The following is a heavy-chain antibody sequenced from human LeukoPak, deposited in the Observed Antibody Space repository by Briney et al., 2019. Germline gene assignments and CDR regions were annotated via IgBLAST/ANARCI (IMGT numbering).Heavy chain of an antibody. CDR1: GYTFTGYY. V-gene: IGHV1-2*02. J-gene: IGHJ5*02. CDR2: INPNSGGT. CDR3: ARDDTSGKHQPKNWFDP. D-gene: IGHD3-16*01. Sequence: ASVKVSCKASGYTFTGYYMHWVRQAPGQGLEWMGWINPNSGGTNYAQKFQGRVTMTRDTSISTAYMDLSRLRSDDTAVYYCARDDTSGKHQPKNWFDPWGQRTLVTVSS.